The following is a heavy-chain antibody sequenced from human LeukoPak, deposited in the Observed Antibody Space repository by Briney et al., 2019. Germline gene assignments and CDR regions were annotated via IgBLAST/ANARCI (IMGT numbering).Heavy chain of an antibody. J-gene: IGHJ3*02. CDR1: GFGFSRYD. Sequence: GGSLRLSCAASGFGFSRYDMHWVRQVPGKSLEWVSAIGTSGDTYYADSVKGRSTISRDNSKNTLYLQMNSLRAEDTAVYYCAKDTYYDFWSGPPGAFDIWGQGTMVTVSS. CDR2: IGTSGDT. V-gene: IGHV3-13*01. D-gene: IGHD3-3*01. CDR3: AKDTYYDFWSGPPGAFDI.